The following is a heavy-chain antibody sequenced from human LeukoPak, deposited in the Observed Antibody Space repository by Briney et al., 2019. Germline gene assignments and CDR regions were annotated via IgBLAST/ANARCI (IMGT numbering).Heavy chain of an antibody. CDR1: GGSFSGYY. V-gene: IGHV4-34*01. Sequence: SETLSLTCAVYGGSFSGYYWSWIRQPPGKGREWIGEINHSGSTNYNPSLKSRVTISVDTSKNQFSLKLSSVTAADTAVYYCARGRNWGIDYWGQGTLVTVSS. J-gene: IGHJ4*02. CDR3: ARGRNWGIDY. CDR2: INHSGST. D-gene: IGHD7-27*01.